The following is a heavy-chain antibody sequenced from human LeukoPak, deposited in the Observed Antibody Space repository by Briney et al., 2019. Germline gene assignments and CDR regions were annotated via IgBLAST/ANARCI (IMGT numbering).Heavy chain of an antibody. CDR1: GFTFSSYA. CDR2: IKQDGSEK. V-gene: IGHV3-7*01. CDR3: AREGSAAVAGPTFDY. Sequence: GGSLRLSCAASGFTFSSYAMSWVRQAPGKGLEWVANIKQDGSEKYYVDSVKGRFTISRDNAKNSLYLQMNSLRAEDTAVYYCAREGSAAVAGPTFDYWGQGTLVTVSS. D-gene: IGHD6-19*01. J-gene: IGHJ4*02.